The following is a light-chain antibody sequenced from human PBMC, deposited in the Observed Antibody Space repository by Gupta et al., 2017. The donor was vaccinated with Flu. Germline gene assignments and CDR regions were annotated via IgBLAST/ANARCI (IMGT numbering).Light chain of an antibody. J-gene: IGKJ1*01. CDR3: QQTFSIPRT. Sequence: PSSLAASVGGRVAITCRATQDINMFLHWYQQKAGQAPTLLIYAASNLQIGAPSRFSGSGSGTEFTLTISALQPEDFALYYCQQTFSIPRTFGQGTRVEV. CDR2: AAS. CDR1: QDINMF. V-gene: IGKV1-39*01.